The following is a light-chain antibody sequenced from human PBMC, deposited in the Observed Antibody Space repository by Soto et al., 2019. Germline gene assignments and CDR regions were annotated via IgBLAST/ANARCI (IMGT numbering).Light chain of an antibody. J-gene: IGKJ1*01. V-gene: IGKV3-20*01. CDR3: QQYGSSPET. Sequence: EIVLTQSPGTLSLYPGERATLSCRASQSVSSNYLAWYQQKPGQAPRLLIYGASSRATGIPDRFSGSGSGTDFTLTISRLAPEDFAVYYCQQYGSSPETFGQGTKVDI. CDR2: GAS. CDR1: QSVSSNY.